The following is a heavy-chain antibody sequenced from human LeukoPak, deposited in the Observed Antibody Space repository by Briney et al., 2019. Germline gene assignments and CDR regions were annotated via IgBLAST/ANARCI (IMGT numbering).Heavy chain of an antibody. CDR2: INWNGGST. CDR3: AKDRASGSYYYDAFDI. CDR1: GFTFDDYG. J-gene: IGHJ3*02. D-gene: IGHD1-26*01. Sequence: GGSLRLSCAASGFTFDDYGMSWVRQAPGKGLEWVSGINWNGGSTGYADSVKGRFTISRDNAKNSLYLQMNSLRAEDTAVYYCAKDRASGSYYYDAFDIWGQGTMVTVSS. V-gene: IGHV3-20*04.